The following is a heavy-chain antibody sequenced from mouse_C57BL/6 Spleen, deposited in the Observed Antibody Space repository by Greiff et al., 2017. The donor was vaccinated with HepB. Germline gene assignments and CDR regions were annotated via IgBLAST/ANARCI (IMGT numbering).Heavy chain of an antibody. D-gene: IGHD2-3*01. CDR2: INPYNGDT. Sequence: EVQLQQSGPELVKPGDSVKISCKASGYSFTGYFMNWVMQSHGKSLEWIGRINPYNGDTFYNQKFKGKATLTVDKSSSTAHMELRSLTSEDSAVYYCASSCYDGSAWFAYWGQGTLVTVSA. CDR1: GYSFTGYF. V-gene: IGHV1-20*01. J-gene: IGHJ3*01. CDR3: ASSCYDGSAWFAY.